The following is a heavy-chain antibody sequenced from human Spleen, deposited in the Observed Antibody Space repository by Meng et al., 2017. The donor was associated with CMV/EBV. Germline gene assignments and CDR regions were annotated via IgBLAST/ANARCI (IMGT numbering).Heavy chain of an antibody. Sequence: GESLKISCAASGFTFSSYAMSWVRQAPGKGLEWVSAISGSGGSTYYADSVKGRFTISRDNSKNTLYLQMSSLRVEDTAVYYCAKEIADYYDTSGYRGAFDYWGQGTLVTVSS. CDR2: ISGSGGST. D-gene: IGHD3-22*01. V-gene: IGHV3-23*01. CDR3: AKEIADYYDTSGYRGAFDY. CDR1: GFTFSSYA. J-gene: IGHJ4*02.